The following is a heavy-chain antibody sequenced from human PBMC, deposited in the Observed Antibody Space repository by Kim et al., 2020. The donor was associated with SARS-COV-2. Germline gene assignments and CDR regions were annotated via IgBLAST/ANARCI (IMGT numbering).Heavy chain of an antibody. V-gene: IGHV3-74*01. CDR2: NDGRTT. D-gene: IGHD2-2*01. J-gene: IGHJ4*02. Sequence: NDGRTTSYADAVKGRLTSTRDNAKNTVYLQLNSLRVDGTAVYYCVRGMPSYWGQGALVTVSS. CDR3: VRGMPSY.